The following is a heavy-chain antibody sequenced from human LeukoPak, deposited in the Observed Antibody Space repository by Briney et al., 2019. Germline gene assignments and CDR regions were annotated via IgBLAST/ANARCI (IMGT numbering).Heavy chain of an antibody. CDR1: GFTFSSYW. CDR3: AIGYALDAFDI. D-gene: IGHD2-2*01. CDR2: IKQDGSEK. J-gene: IGHJ3*02. V-gene: IGHV3-7*01. Sequence: QPGGSLRLSCAASGFTFSSYWMTWVRQAPGKGLDWVANIKQDGSEKYYVDSVKGRFSISRDNAKNSLYLQMNSLRAEDTAVYYCAIGYALDAFDIWGQGTMVTVSS.